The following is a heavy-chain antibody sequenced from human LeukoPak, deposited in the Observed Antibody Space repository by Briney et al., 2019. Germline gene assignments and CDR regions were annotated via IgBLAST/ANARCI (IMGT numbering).Heavy chain of an antibody. CDR3: AKDPYWFGEFGKAFDI. CDR1: GFTFSGYV. V-gene: IGHV3-23*01. Sequence: GGSLRLSCAASGFTFSGYVMTWVRQPPGKGLQWVADISGSGGSTYYADSVKGRFSISRDNSKNTLYLQLDSLRAEDTAVYYCAKDPYWFGEFGKAFDIWGQGTMVTVSS. J-gene: IGHJ3*02. D-gene: IGHD3-10*01. CDR2: ISGSGGST.